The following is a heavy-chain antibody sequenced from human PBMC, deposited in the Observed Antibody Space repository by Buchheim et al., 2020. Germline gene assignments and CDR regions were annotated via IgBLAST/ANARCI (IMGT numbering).Heavy chain of an antibody. D-gene: IGHD6-6*01. Sequence: QVQLVESGGGLVKPGGSLRLSCAASGFTFSDYYMSWIRQAPGKGLEWVSYISSSGSTIYYADSVKGRFTISRDNATTSLYLQMNSLRAEDTAVYYCARAESSIAARPRSGRGWFDPWGQGTL. CDR3: ARAESSIAARPRSGRGWFDP. J-gene: IGHJ5*02. V-gene: IGHV3-11*01. CDR2: ISSSGSTI. CDR1: GFTFSDYY.